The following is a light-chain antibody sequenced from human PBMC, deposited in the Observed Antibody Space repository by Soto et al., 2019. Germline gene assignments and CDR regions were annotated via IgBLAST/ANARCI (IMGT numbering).Light chain of an antibody. V-gene: IGKV4-1*01. CDR1: QSILYNTNNKNH. CDR2: WSS. Sequence: DIVMTQSPDSLAVSLGERATINCKSSQSILYNTNNKNHLAWYQQKPGQPPKLLLYWSSTRESGVPDRFSGSGSGTDFTLTISSLQAEDVAVYYCHQYYTSLWTFGQGTKVEIK. CDR3: HQYYTSLWT. J-gene: IGKJ1*01.